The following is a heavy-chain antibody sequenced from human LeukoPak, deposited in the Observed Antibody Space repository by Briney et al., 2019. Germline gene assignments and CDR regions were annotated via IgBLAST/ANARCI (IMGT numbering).Heavy chain of an antibody. D-gene: IGHD4-17*01. CDR3: ARAHDYGEIGGDY. CDR2: IYPRDGST. CDR1: GYTFTSNY. Sequence: ASVKVSCKAPGYTFTSNYIHWVRQAPGQGLEWMGMIYPRDGSTSYAQKFQGRVTVTRDNAKNSLYLQMNSLRAEDTAVYYCARAHDYGEIGGDYWGQGTLVTVSS. J-gene: IGHJ4*02. V-gene: IGHV1-46*01.